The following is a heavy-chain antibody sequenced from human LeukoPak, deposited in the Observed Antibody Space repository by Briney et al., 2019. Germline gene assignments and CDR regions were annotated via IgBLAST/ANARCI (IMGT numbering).Heavy chain of an antibody. Sequence: SETLSLTCTVSGGSISSGDYYWSWIRQPPGKGLEWIGYIYYSGSTNYNPSLKSRVTISVDTSKNQFSLKLSSVTAADTAVYYCARYSPSMGVFDYWGQGTLVTVSS. CDR2: IYYSGST. D-gene: IGHD2-21*01. V-gene: IGHV4-61*08. CDR1: GGSISSGDYY. CDR3: ARYSPSMGVFDY. J-gene: IGHJ4*02.